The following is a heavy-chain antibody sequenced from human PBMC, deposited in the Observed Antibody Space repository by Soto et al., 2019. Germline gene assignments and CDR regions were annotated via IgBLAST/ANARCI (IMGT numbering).Heavy chain of an antibody. CDR2: ISAYNGIT. J-gene: IGHJ5*02. Sequence: VASVKVSCKASGGTFSSYTISWVRQAPGQGLELMGLISAYNGITIYAQKLQGRVTMTTDTSTSTAYMELRSLRSDDTAVYYCARDGWRFAFWSGYTNWFDPWGQGTLVTVSS. CDR3: ARDGWRFAFWSGYTNWFDP. V-gene: IGHV1-18*01. D-gene: IGHD3-3*01. CDR1: GGTFSSYT.